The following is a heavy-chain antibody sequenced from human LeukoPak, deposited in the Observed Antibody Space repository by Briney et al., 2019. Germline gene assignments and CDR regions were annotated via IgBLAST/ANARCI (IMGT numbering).Heavy chain of an antibody. CDR1: GGTFSSYA. J-gene: IGHJ3*02. CDR3: ATTVVTIRDDAFDI. CDR2: ILPIFGTA. Sequence: ASVKVSCKASGGTFSSYAISWVRQAPGQGLEWMGGILPIFGTANYAQKFQGRVTITTDESTSTAYMELSSLRSEDTAVYYCATTVVTIRDDAFDIWGQGTMVTVSS. D-gene: IGHD4-23*01. V-gene: IGHV1-69*05.